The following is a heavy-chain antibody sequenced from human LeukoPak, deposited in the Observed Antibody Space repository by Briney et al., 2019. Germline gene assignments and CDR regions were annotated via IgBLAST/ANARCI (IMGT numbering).Heavy chain of an antibody. CDR1: GYTFSNYG. CDR3: ARDLGDYYDSSVFFDF. Sequence: VASVTVSCKASGYTFSNYGISWVRQAPGQGLEWMGWISAYNGDTDYAQKLQGRVTMTTDTSTNTAYVKLRSLRSDDTAVYFCARDLGDYYDSSVFFDFWGQGTLVTVSP. CDR2: ISAYNGDT. V-gene: IGHV1-18*01. D-gene: IGHD3-22*01. J-gene: IGHJ4*02.